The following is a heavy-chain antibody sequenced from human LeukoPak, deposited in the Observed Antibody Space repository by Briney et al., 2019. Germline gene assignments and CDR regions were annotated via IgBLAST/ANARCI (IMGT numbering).Heavy chain of an antibody. CDR2: INHSGSP. Sequence: PSETLSLTCAVYGGSFSGYYWSWIRQPPGKGLEWIGEINHSGSPNYNPSLKSRVTISVDTSKNQFSLKLSSVTAADTAVYYCARGRLWKYYFDYWGQGTLVTVSS. CDR1: GGSFSGYY. CDR3: ARGRLWKYYFDY. J-gene: IGHJ4*02. V-gene: IGHV4-34*01. D-gene: IGHD3-10*01.